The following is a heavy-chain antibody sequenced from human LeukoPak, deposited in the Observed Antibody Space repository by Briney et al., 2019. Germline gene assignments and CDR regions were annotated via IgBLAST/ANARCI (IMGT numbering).Heavy chain of an antibody. V-gene: IGHV4-61*02. CDR2: IYTSGST. CDR1: GGSISSGSYY. J-gene: IGHJ4*02. Sequence: KSSETLSLTCTVSGGSISSGSYYWSWIRQPAGKGLEWIGRIYTSGSTNYNPSLKSRVTISVDTSKNQFSLKLSSVTAADTAVYYCARETAHLWLGSGYYLRSFDYWGQGTLVTVSS. CDR3: ARETAHLWLGSGYYLRSFDY. D-gene: IGHD3-22*01.